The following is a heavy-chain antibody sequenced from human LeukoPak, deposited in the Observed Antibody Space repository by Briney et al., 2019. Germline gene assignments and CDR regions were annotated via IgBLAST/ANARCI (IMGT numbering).Heavy chain of an antibody. V-gene: IGHV4-34*01. Sequence: PSETLSLACAVYGGSFSGYYWSWIRQPPGKGLEWIGEINHSGSTNYNPSLKSRVTISVDTSKNQFSLKLSSVTAADTAVYYCATMVRGVIDYWGQGTLVTVSS. CDR1: GGSFSGYY. CDR2: INHSGST. J-gene: IGHJ4*02. CDR3: ATMVRGVIDY. D-gene: IGHD3-10*01.